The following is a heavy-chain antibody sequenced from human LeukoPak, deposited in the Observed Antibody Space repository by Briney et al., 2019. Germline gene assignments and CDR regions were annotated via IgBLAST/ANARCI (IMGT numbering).Heavy chain of an antibody. CDR3: AKDPDIVVVVAAIGYGMDV. J-gene: IGHJ6*02. CDR1: GFTFSSYA. CDR2: ISGSGGST. V-gene: IGHV3-23*01. Sequence: GGSLRLSCAASGFTFSSYAMSWVRQAPGKGLEWVSAISGSGGSTYYADSVKGRFTISRDNSKNTLYLQMNSLRAEDTAVYYCAKDPDIVVVVAAIGYGMDVWGQGTTVTVSS. D-gene: IGHD2-15*01.